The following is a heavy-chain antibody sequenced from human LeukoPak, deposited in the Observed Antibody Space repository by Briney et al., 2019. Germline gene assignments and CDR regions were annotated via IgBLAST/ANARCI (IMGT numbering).Heavy chain of an antibody. CDR2: INHSGST. CDR3: VAVAATYYFDY. V-gene: IGHV4-34*01. J-gene: IGHJ4*02. CDR1: GGSFSGYY. D-gene: IGHD6-19*01. Sequence: PSETLSLTCAVYGGSFSGYYWSWIRQPPGKGLEWIGEINHSGSTNYNPSPKSRVTISVDTSKNQFSLKLSSVTAADTAVYYAVAVAATYYFDYWGQGTLVTVSS.